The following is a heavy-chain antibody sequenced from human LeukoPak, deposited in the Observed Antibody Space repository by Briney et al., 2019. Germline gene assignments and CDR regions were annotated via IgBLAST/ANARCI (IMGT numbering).Heavy chain of an antibody. CDR2: IYYSGST. CDR1: GGSISSGSYY. Sequence: SETLSLTCTVSGGSISSGSYYWSWIRQPPGKGLEWIGYIYYSGSTNYNPSLKSRVTISVDTSKNQFSLKLSSVTAADTAVYYCARVESYGLSYYFDYWGQGTLVTVSS. J-gene: IGHJ4*02. CDR3: ARVESYGLSYYFDY. V-gene: IGHV4-61*01. D-gene: IGHD3-16*01.